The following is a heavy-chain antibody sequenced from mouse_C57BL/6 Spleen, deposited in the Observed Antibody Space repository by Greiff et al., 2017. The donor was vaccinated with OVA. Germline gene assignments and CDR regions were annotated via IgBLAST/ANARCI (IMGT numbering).Heavy chain of an antibody. V-gene: IGHV1-26*01. CDR2: INPNNGGT. Sequence: VQLQQSGPELVKPGASVMISCKASGYTFTDYYMNWVKQSHGKSLEWIGDINPNNGGTSYNQKFKGKATLTVDKSSSTAYMELRSLTSEDSAVYYCARKLGPDYWGQGTTLTVSS. CDR3: ARKLGPDY. CDR1: GYTFTDYY. D-gene: IGHD4-1*01. J-gene: IGHJ2*01.